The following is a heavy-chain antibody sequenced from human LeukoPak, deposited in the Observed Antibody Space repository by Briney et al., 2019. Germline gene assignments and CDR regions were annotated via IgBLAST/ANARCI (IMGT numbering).Heavy chain of an antibody. Sequence: PGGSLRLSCAASGFTFSSYGMHWVRQAPGKGLEWVAFIRYDGSNKYYADSVKGRFTISRDNSKNTLYLQMNSLRAEDTAVYYCAKDPTFSVVVPAPHDYWGQGTLVTVSS. CDR2: IRYDGSNK. CDR1: GFTFSSYG. V-gene: IGHV3-30*02. CDR3: AKDPTFSVVVPAPHDY. J-gene: IGHJ4*02. D-gene: IGHD2-2*01.